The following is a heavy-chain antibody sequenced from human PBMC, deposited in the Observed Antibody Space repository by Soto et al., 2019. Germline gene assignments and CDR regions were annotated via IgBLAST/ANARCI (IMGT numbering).Heavy chain of an antibody. CDR2: INHSGST. V-gene: IGHV4-34*01. J-gene: IGHJ5*02. CDR1: GGSFSGYY. Sequence: QVQLQQWGAGLLKPSETLSLTCAVYGGSFSGYYWSWIRQPPGKGLEWIGEINHSGSTNYNPSLKSRVTISVDTSKNQFSLKLSSVTAADTAVYYCAREAPTNLWGQGTLVTVSS. CDR3: AREAPTNL.